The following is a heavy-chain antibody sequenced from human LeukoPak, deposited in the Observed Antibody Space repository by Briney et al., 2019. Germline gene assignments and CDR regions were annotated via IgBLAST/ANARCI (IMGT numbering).Heavy chain of an antibody. CDR1: GFTFSSYG. J-gene: IGHJ6*02. V-gene: IGHV3-30*18. D-gene: IGHD3-16*01. CDR2: ISYDGSNK. Sequence: SGGSLRLSCAASGFTFSSYGMHRVRQAPGKGLEWVAVISYDGSNKYYADSVKGRFTISRDNSKNTLYLQMNSLRAEDSAVYYCAKDWANYYGMDVWGQGTTVTVSS. CDR3: AKDWANYYGMDV.